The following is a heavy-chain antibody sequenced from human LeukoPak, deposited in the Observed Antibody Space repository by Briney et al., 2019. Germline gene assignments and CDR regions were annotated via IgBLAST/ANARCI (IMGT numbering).Heavy chain of an antibody. CDR1: GGSFSGYY. Sequence: SETLSLTCAVYGGSFSGYYWSWIRQPPGKGLEWIGEINHSGSTNYNPSLKSRVTISVDTSKNQFSLKLSSVTAADTAMYYCARGRTYYDYVWGSYRPHYYYYGMDVWGQGTTVTVSS. J-gene: IGHJ6*02. CDR2: INHSGST. V-gene: IGHV4-34*01. CDR3: ARGRTYYDYVWGSYRPHYYYYGMDV. D-gene: IGHD3-16*02.